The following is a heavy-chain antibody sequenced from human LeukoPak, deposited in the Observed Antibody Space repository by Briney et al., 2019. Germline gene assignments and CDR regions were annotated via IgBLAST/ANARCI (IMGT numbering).Heavy chain of an antibody. CDR1: GYTFTSQA. CDR3: ARASAFMGKAPDY. J-gene: IGHJ4*02. Sequence: ASVKVSCKASGYTFTSQAMNWVRQAPGQGLEWMGWINTNTGNPTYAQGFTGRFVFSLDTSVSTAYLHIYSLKPEDTAMYYCARASAFMGKAPDYWGQGTLVTVSS. V-gene: IGHV7-4-1*01. CDR2: INTNTGNP. D-gene: IGHD3-10*01.